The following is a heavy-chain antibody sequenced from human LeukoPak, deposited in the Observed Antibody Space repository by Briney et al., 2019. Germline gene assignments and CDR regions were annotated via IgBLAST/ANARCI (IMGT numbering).Heavy chain of an antibody. CDR2: IYGPGSI. V-gene: IGHV3-66*01. CDR1: GFXVSSSF. Sequence: GGSLRLSCAASGFXVSSSFTGWVRQAPGKGLEWVSVIYGPGSIYYADSVKGRFTISRDNSKSALYLQMNSLRAEDSAVYYCARDRGDSNGYVNYWGQGALVTVSS. J-gene: IGHJ4*02. D-gene: IGHD5-18*01. CDR3: ARDRGDSNGYVNY.